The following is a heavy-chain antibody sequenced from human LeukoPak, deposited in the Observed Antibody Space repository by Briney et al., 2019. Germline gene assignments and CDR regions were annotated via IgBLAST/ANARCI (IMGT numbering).Heavy chain of an antibody. CDR1: GGSISTYY. V-gene: IGHV4-59*01. J-gene: IGHJ6*03. CDR3: AREREWIQLPAMRSYYYMDV. CDR2: IFYSGSS. Sequence: TSETLSLTCTVSGGSISTYYWSWIRQPPGKGLEWIGYIFYSGSSNYTPSLKSRVTISVDTSKNQFSLKLSSVTAADTAVYYCAREREWIQLPAMRSYYYMDVWGRGTTVTVSS. D-gene: IGHD5-18*01.